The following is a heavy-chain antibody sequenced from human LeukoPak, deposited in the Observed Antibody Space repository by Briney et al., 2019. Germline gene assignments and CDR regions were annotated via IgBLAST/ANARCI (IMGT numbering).Heavy chain of an antibody. CDR1: GGSFDGYY. V-gene: IGHV4-34*01. J-gene: IGHJ4*02. CDR3: ARGDEAARSFDY. CDR2: IVYSGST. Sequence: SETLSLTCAVFGGSFDGYYWTWIRQSPEKGLEWIGEIVYSGSTNYNPSLKSRVTISVDTSKNQFSLKLSSVTAADTAVYYCARGDEAARSFDYWGQGTLVTVSS. D-gene: IGHD6-6*01.